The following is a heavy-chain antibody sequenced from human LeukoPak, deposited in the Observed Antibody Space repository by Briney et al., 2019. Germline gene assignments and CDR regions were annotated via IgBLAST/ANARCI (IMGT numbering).Heavy chain of an antibody. CDR2: INPNSGGT. CDR3: ARVRMAAAGGGHYGMDV. J-gene: IGHJ6*02. CDR1: GYTFTGYY. V-gene: IGHV1-2*02. Sequence: ASVKVSCKASGYTFTGYYMHWVRQAPGQGLEWMGWINPNSGGTNYAQKFQGRVTMTRDTSISTAYMELSRLGSDDTAVYYCARVRMAAAGGGHYGMDVWGQGTTVTVSS. D-gene: IGHD6-13*01.